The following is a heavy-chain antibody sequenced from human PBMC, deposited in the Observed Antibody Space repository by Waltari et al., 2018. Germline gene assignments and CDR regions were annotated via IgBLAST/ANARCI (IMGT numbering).Heavy chain of an antibody. J-gene: IGHJ4*02. CDR2: INHSGST. Sequence: QVQLQQWGAGLLKPSETLSLTCAVYGGSFSGYYWSWIRQPPGKGLEWLGEINHSGSTNYNPSLKSRVTISVDTSKNQFSLKLSSVTAADTAVYYCAVNSAGAAAGAHDYWGQGTLVTVSS. CDR1: GGSFSGYY. V-gene: IGHV4-34*01. D-gene: IGHD6-13*01. CDR3: AVNSAGAAAGAHDY.